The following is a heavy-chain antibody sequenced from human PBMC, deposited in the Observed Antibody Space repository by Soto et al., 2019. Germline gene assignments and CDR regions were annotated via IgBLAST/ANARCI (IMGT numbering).Heavy chain of an antibody. CDR1: GFTFSNNV. V-gene: IGHV3-23*01. D-gene: IGHD3-10*01. J-gene: IGHJ6*02. CDR3: AKEVYGSALGAMDV. CDR2: INDNGGDT. Sequence: EVQLLESGGGLVQPGGSLRLSCAASGFTFSNNVKNWVRQAPGKGLEWVSGINDNGGDTYYADSVKGRCTISRDNSKNTLYLQMNSLRAEDSALYYCAKEVYGSALGAMDVWGQGTTVTVSS.